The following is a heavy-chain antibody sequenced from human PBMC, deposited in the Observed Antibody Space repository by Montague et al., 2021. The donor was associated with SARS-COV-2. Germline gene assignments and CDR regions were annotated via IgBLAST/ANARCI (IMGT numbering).Heavy chain of an antibody. CDR3: ARHLRVTTVTSHMYHYAMDR. V-gene: IGHV4-59*08. D-gene: IGHD4-11*01. CDR1: GDSISNYS. CDR2: IYYSGST. J-gene: IGHJ6*02. Sequence: SETLSLTCSVSGDSISNYSWSWIRQSPGKGLEWIGYIYYSGSTNYNPSLTSRVTISVDTSKNQVSLKLTSVTAADTAVYYCARHLRVTTVTSHMYHYAMDRRGQGTTVTVPS.